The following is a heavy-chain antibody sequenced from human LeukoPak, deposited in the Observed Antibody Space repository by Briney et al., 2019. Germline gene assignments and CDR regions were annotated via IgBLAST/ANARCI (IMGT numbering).Heavy chain of an antibody. CDR2: INNSGST. CDR3: ARGRTYYYDSSGPESGY. V-gene: IGHV4-34*01. D-gene: IGHD3-22*01. J-gene: IGHJ4*02. Sequence: SETLSLTCAVYGGSFSGYYWSWIRQPPGKGLEWIGEINNSGSTNYNPSLKSRVTISVDTSKNQFSLKLSSVTAADTAVYYCARGRTYYYDSSGPESGYWGQGTLVTVSS. CDR1: GGSFSGYY.